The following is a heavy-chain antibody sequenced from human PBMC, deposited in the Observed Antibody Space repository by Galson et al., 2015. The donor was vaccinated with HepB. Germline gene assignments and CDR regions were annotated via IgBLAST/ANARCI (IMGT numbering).Heavy chain of an antibody. J-gene: IGHJ3*02. CDR2: ISYDGSNK. CDR1: GFTFSSYG. CDR3: ARDGGDI. D-gene: IGHD2-15*01. V-gene: IGHV3-30*03. Sequence: SLRLSCAASGFTFSSYGMHWVRQAPGKGLEWVAVISYDGSNKYYADSVKGRFTISRDNSKNTLYLQMNSLRAEDTAVYYCARDGGDIWGQGTMVTVSS.